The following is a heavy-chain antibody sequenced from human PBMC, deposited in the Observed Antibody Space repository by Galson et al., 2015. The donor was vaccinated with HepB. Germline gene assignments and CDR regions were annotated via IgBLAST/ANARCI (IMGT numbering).Heavy chain of an antibody. Sequence: SLRLSCAASGFTFSSYAMSWVRQAPGKGLEWVSGISGSGDSTNYANSVKGRFTISRHNSKNTLYLQMNSLRAEDTAVYHCARVDDYVWGSYRLYYFDYWGQGTLVTVSS. V-gene: IGHV3-23*01. CDR2: ISGSGDST. CDR3: ARVDDYVWGSYRLYYFDY. D-gene: IGHD3-16*02. CDR1: GFTFSSYA. J-gene: IGHJ4*02.